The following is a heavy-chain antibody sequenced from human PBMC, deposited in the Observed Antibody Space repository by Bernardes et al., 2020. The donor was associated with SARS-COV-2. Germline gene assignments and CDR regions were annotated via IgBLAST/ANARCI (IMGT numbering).Heavy chain of an antibody. J-gene: IGHJ4*02. V-gene: IGHV1-18*04. D-gene: IGHD4-17*01. CDR2: MNTFNGNT. CDR1: GYTLIDYG. CDR3: ARSFRGLSTMTGFDF. Sequence: ASVKVSCQASGYTLIDYGVSWVRQAPGQGLEWMGWMNTFNGNTHYAETLQGRLTMTADRATSTVYMELRTLRSDDTAVYYCARSFRGLSTMTGFDFWGQGTLVTVSS.